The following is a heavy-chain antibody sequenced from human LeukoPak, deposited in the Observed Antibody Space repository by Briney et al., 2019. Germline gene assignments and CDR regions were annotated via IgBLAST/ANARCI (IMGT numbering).Heavy chain of an antibody. V-gene: IGHV3-9*01. CDR1: GFNFDDYA. Sequence: SGRSLRLSCSVSGFNFDDYAMHWVRQAPGRGLEWVSGINWKTGNGIYADSVKGRFTISRDHAKNSLYLQMSSLRAEDTALYYCTRREGRWQFDLWGRGTLLTVSS. CDR2: INWKTGNG. D-gene: IGHD5-24*01. J-gene: IGHJ2*01. CDR3: TRREGRWQFDL.